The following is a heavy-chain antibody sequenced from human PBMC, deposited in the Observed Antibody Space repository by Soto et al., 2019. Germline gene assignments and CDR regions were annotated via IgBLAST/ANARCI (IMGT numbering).Heavy chain of an antibody. CDR3: EKDDGGYCSSTSGYPAY. CDR2: ISCSSGSI. V-gene: IGHV3-9*01. Sequence: EVQLVESGGGLVQPGRSLRLSCAASGFTFDDYAMHWVRQAPGKGLEWVSGISCSSGSIGYADSVKGRFTISRDNAKNSLFQQMSSRRAEDTALYYGEKDDGGYCSSTSGYPAYWGQGTLVTVSS. J-gene: IGHJ4*02. CDR1: GFTFDDYA. D-gene: IGHD2-2*03.